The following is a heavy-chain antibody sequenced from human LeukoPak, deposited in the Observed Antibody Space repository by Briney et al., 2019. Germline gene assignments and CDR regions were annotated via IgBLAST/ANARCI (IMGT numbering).Heavy chain of an antibody. V-gene: IGHV1-69*04. J-gene: IGHJ4*02. CDR3: ARDPNSGWYPPFDY. CDR1: GGTFSSYA. D-gene: IGHD6-19*01. Sequence: SVKVSCKASGGTFSSYAISWVRQAPGQGLEWMRRIIPILGIANYAQKFQGRVTITADKSTSTAYMELSSLRSEDTAVYYCARDPNSGWYPPFDYWGQGTLVTVSS. CDR2: IIPILGIA.